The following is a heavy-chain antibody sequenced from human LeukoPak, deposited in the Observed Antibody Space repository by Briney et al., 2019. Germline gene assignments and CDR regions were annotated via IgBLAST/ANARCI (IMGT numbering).Heavy chain of an antibody. CDR3: AXXXXXXXXCXPYYFYMDV. V-gene: IGHV1-2*02. CDR1: XTXXGXX. Sequence: XTXXGXXMXWVRQAPGQGLEXXGXINPNNGGTNYXQKFQGRVTMTRDTSXXTAYMEMSRLRSDDTAVYYCAXXXXXXXXCXPYYFYMDVWGEGTTVTVSS. J-gene: IGHJ6*03. CDR2: INPNNGGT.